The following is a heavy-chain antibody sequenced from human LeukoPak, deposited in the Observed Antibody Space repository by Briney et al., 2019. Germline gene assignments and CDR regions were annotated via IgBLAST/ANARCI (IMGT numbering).Heavy chain of an antibody. D-gene: IGHD7-27*01. CDR3: ARDPNWDLTLDH. J-gene: IGHJ4*02. CDR1: GFAFSTYW. CDR2: INSDGSVT. V-gene: IGHV3-74*03. Sequence: GGSLRLSCAASGFAFSTYWMHWVRQAPGKGLVWVSEINSDGSVTTYADSVKGRFTISRDNAENTVYLQMHSLGAEDSAIYYCARDPNWDLTLDHWGQGTLVTVS.